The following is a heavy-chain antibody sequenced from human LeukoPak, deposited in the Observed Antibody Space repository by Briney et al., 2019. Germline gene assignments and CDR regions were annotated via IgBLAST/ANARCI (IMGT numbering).Heavy chain of an antibody. D-gene: IGHD3-3*01. J-gene: IGHJ4*02. CDR3: ARDRIYDFWSGYSPDFDY. CDR2: ISSSGSTI. CDR1: GFTFSDYY. V-gene: IGHV3-11*01. Sequence: GGSLRLSCAASGFTFSDYYMSWIRQAPGKGLEWVSYISSSGSTIYYADSVKGRFTISRDNAKNSLYLQMNSLRAEDTAVYYCARDRIYDFWSGYSPDFDYWGQGTLVTVSS.